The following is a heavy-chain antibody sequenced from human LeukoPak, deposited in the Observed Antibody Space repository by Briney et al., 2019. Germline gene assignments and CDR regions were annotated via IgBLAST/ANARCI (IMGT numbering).Heavy chain of an antibody. CDR2: IYGSGTT. J-gene: IGHJ4*02. D-gene: IGHD3-16*01. V-gene: IGHV4-38-2*02. Sequence: SETLSLTCTVSGYSISSGHFWSWIRQPPGKGLEWIGSIYGSGTTYYDPPLRSRVSISADTSKNHFSLELSSVTAADTAVYYCASVGGGSPYWDQGTLVTVS. CDR1: GYSISSGHF. CDR3: ASVGGGSPY.